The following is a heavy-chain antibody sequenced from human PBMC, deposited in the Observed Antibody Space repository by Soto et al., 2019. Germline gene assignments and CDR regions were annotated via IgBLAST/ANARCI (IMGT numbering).Heavy chain of an antibody. V-gene: IGHV1-69*06. D-gene: IGHD6-19*01. CDR2: IIPIFGTA. Sequence: QVQLVQSGAEVKKPGSSVKVSCKASGGTFSSYAISWVRQAPGQGLEWMGGIIPIFGTANYAQKVQGRVTITADKSTSTAYMELSSLRSEDTAVYYCARGDSSGWAPDMNCYYYYGMDVWGQGTTVTVSS. CDR3: ARGDSSGWAPDMNCYYYYGMDV. J-gene: IGHJ6*02. CDR1: GGTFSSYA.